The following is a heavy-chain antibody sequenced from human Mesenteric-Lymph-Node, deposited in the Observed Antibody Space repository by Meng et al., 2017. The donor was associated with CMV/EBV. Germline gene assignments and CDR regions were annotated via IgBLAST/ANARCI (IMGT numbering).Heavy chain of an antibody. V-gene: IGHV1-8*01. D-gene: IGHD6-13*01. CDR3: ARDSSSPTVYYYYGLDV. CDR1: GYTFTSYD. Sequence: ASVKVSCKASGYTFTSYDINWVRQATGQGLEWMGWVNPNSGNTGYAQKFQGRVTMTRNTSISTAYMELASLRSEDTAVYYCARDSSSPTVYYYYGLDVWGQGTTVTVSS. CDR2: VNPNSGNT. J-gene: IGHJ6*02.